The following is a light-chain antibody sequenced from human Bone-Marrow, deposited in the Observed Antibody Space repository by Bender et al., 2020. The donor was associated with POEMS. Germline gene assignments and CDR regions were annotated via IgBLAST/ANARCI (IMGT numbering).Light chain of an antibody. J-gene: IGLJ1*01. CDR2: EVT. V-gene: IGLV2-8*01. Sequence: QSALTQPPSASGSPGQSVTISCTGTSSDIGGYNFVSWYQQHPDKAPKLMIYEVTKRPSGVPDRFSGSRSGNTASLTISGLQAEDEADYYCSSYAGDNNFLFGTGTKVTAL. CDR1: SSDIGGYNF. CDR3: SSYAGDNNFL.